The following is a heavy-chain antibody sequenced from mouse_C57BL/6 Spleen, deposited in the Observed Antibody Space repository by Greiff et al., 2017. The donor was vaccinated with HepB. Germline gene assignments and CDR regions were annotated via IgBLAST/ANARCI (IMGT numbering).Heavy chain of an antibody. J-gene: IGHJ3*01. CDR1: GYTFTSYW. V-gene: IGHV1-50*01. Sequence: QVQLQQPGAELVKPGASVKLSCKASGYTFTSYWMQWVKQRPGQGLEWIGEIDPSDSYTNYNQKFKGKATLTGDTSSSTAYMQLSSLTSEDSAVYYCANKDGYSFAYWGQGTLVTVSA. D-gene: IGHD2-3*01. CDR3: ANKDGYSFAY. CDR2: IDPSDSYT.